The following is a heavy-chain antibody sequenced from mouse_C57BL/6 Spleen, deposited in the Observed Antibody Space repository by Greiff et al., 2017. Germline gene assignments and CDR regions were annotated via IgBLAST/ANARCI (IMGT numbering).Heavy chain of an antibody. J-gene: IGHJ3*01. V-gene: IGHV1-26*01. CDR3: ARDTTPPAWFAY. CDR1: GYTFTDYY. CDR2: INPNNGGT. D-gene: IGHD2-12*01. Sequence: VHVKQSGPELVKPGASVKISCKASGYTFTDYYMNWVKQSHGKSLEWIGDINPNNGGTSYNQKFKGKATLTVDKSSSTAYMELRSLTSEDSVVYYCARDTTPPAWFAYWGQGTLVTVSA.